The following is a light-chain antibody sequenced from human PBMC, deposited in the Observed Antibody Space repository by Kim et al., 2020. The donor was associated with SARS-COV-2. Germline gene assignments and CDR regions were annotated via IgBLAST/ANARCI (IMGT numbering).Light chain of an antibody. V-gene: IGKV3-20*01. CDR2: GAS. CDR3: QQYGSSPLYT. Sequence: PGERATLSCRASQSVSGSYLAWYQQKPGQAPRLLIYGASSRATGIPDRFSGRGSGTDFTLTISRLEPEDFAVYYCQQYGSSPLYTFGQGTKLEI. J-gene: IGKJ2*01. CDR1: QSVSGSY.